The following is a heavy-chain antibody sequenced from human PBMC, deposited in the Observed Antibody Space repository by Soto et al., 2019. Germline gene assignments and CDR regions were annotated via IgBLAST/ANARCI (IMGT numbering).Heavy chain of an antibody. CDR1: GFTVSSKY. CDR2: IYSGGRT. CDR3: TRGPRPSSSGTGAY. D-gene: IGHD1-26*01. Sequence: PGGSLRLSCAASGFTVSSKYMNWVRQAPGKGLEWVSVIYSGGRTYYADSVKGRFTISRDNDKNTLYLQLDSLRVEDTAMYYCTRGPRPSSSGTGAYWGPGTQVTVSS. V-gene: IGHV3-66*01. J-gene: IGHJ4*02.